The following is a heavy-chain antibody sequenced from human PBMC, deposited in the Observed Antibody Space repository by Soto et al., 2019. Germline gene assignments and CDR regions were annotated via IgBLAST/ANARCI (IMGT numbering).Heavy chain of an antibody. V-gene: IGHV1-46*03. CDR3: ASVLYSSGWYVGY. CDR2: INPSGGST. CDR1: GYTFTSYD. J-gene: IGHJ4*02. D-gene: IGHD6-19*01. Sequence: ASVKVSCKASGYTFTSYDINWVRQAPGQGLEWMGIINPSGGSTSYAQKFQGRVTMTRDTSTSTVYMELSSLRSEDTAVYYCASVLYSSGWYVGYWGQGTLVTVSS.